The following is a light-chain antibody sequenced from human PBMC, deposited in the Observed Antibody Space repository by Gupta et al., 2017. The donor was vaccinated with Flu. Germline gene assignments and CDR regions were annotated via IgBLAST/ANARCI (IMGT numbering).Light chain of an antibody. J-gene: IGLJ3*02. V-gene: IGLV2-8*01. CDR1: SSDVGGSKY. CDR3: SSSADTNNRV. Sequence: SVTISCTGTSSDVGGSKYVSWYQQHPGTAPQRRLYEVSLRPAGVPGRFSGSKSGHTASPTVSGLQAEDEADDVCSSSADTNNRVFGGGTKLTVL. CDR2: EVS.